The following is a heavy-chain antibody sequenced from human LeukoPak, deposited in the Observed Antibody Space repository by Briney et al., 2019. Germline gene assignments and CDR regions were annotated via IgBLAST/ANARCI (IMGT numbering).Heavy chain of an antibody. V-gene: IGHV3-23*01. J-gene: IGHJ4*02. CDR1: GFVLSSYE. D-gene: IGHD3/OR15-3a*01. Sequence: GGSLRLSCTGSGFVLSSYEMTWFRQAPGKGLEWVSSVDYSGDSPYYADSVKGRFTISRDNTKTSLYLQMNSLRVEDTAVYYCARPSFRTGSYFDHWGQGTLVTVSS. CDR2: VDYSGDSP. CDR3: ARPSFRTGSYFDH.